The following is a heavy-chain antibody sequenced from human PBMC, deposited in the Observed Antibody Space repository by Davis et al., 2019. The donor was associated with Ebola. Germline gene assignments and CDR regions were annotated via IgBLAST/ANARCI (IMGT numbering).Heavy chain of an antibody. D-gene: IGHD3-22*01. Sequence: SVKVSCKASGGTFSSYAISWVRQAPGQGLEWMGRIIPILGIANYAQKFQGRVTITADKSTSTAYMELSGLRSEDTAVYYCARPTYYYDSSGYSPLDYWGQGTLVTVSS. CDR3: ARPTYYYDSSGYSPLDY. V-gene: IGHV1-69*04. CDR2: IIPILGIA. J-gene: IGHJ4*02. CDR1: GGTFSSYA.